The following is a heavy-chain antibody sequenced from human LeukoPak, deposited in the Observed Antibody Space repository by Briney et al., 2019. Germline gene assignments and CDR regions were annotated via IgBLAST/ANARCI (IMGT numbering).Heavy chain of an antibody. CDR3: ARSREGSGAFDI. Sequence: TGGSLRLSCAASGFTFSSYAMHWVRQAPGKGLEWVAVVSYDGSNKYYADSVKGRFTISRDNSKNTLYLQMNSLRAEDTAVYYCARSREGSGAFDIWGQGTMVTVSS. CDR2: VSYDGSNK. V-gene: IGHV3-30-3*01. J-gene: IGHJ3*02. D-gene: IGHD3-10*01. CDR1: GFTFSSYA.